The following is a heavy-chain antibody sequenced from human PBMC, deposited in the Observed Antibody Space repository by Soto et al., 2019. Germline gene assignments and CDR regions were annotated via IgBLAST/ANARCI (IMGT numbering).Heavy chain of an antibody. CDR3: AGFPGYYYYYYMDV. J-gene: IGHJ6*03. CDR1: GYTFTSYD. CDR2: MNPNSGNT. Sequence: ASVKVSCKASGYTFTSYDINWVRQATGQGLEWMGWMNPNSGNTGYAQKFQGRVTMTRNTSISTAYMELSSLRSEDTAVYYCAGFPGYYYYYYMDVRGKGTKVTVSS. V-gene: IGHV1-8*01.